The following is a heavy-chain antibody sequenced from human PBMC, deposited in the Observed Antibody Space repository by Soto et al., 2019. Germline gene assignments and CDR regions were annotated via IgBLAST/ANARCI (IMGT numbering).Heavy chain of an antibody. Sequence: SVKVSCKASGYTFTSYYMHWVRQAPGQGLEWMGIINPTGGSASYAQRFQGRVSMTRDTSTSTVYMELSSLTSEDTAVYYCARDRGWFDYWGQGTLVTVSS. CDR3: ARDRGWFDY. V-gene: IGHV1-46*01. J-gene: IGHJ5*01. CDR1: GYTFTSYY. CDR2: INPTGGSA.